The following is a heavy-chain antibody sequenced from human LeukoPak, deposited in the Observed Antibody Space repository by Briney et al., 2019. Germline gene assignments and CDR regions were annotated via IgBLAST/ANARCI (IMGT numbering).Heavy chain of an antibody. V-gene: IGHV1-69*04. D-gene: IGHD5-18*01. CDR3: ARESHRGYSYGYISDY. Sequence: ASVKVSCKASGGTFSSYAIIRVRQAPGQGLEWMGRIIPILGIANYAQKFQGRVTITADKSTSTAYMELSSLRSEDTAVYYCARESHRGYSYGYISDYWGQGTLVTVSS. J-gene: IGHJ4*02. CDR2: IIPILGIA. CDR1: GGTFSSYA.